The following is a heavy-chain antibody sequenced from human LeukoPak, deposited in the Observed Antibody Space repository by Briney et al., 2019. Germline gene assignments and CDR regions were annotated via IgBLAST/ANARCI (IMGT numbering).Heavy chain of an antibody. CDR2: ITPMFGTT. Sequence: ASVKVSCKASGYTFTAYYMHWVRQAPGQGLEGMGGITPMFGTTNYAQKFQGRVTITADEFTSTAYMELSSLKSEDTAVYYCARRWGPHCSSISCYWRDWYFDLWGRGTLVTVSS. J-gene: IGHJ2*01. CDR1: GYTFTAYY. D-gene: IGHD2-2*01. CDR3: ARRWGPHCSSISCYWRDWYFDL. V-gene: IGHV1-69*13.